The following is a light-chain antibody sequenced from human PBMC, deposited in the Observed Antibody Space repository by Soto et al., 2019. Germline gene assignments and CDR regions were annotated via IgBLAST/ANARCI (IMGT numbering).Light chain of an antibody. J-gene: IGKJ1*01. CDR1: QSVLYSSNNKNY. CDR2: WAS. CDR3: QQYYSTPTWT. Sequence: DIVMTQSPDSLAVSLGERATINCKSSQSVLYSSNNKNYLAWYQQKPGQTPTLLTYWASTRESGVPDRFSGSGSGTDFTLTISSLQAEDVAFYYGQQYYSTPTWTFGQGTKVEI. V-gene: IGKV4-1*01.